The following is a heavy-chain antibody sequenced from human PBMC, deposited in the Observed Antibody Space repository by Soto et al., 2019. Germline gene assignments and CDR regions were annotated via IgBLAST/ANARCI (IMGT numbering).Heavy chain of an antibody. J-gene: IGHJ4*02. V-gene: IGHV2-5*02. Sequence: QITLNESGPTVVRPTETLTLTCRFSGFSLTTSGVGVGWVRQSPGKAPEWLALIYWDEDKRYSESLKSRLHINKDTSKNQVVLTVANLDPTDTATYYCAHRVLRTVFGLVTTTAIYFDFWGQGTPVAVSS. D-gene: IGHD3-3*01. CDR2: IYWDEDK. CDR3: AHRVLRTVFGLVTTTAIYFDF. CDR1: GFSLTTSGVG.